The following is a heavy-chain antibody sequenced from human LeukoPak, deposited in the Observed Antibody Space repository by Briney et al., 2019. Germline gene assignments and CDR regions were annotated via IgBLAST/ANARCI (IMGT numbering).Heavy chain of an antibody. V-gene: IGHV3-30*03. CDR1: GFTFSRYG. D-gene: IGHD3-10*01. J-gene: IGHJ4*02. CDR2: ISYDGSNT. Sequence: GGSLRLSCAASGFTFSRYGMHWVRQAPGKGLEWAAVISYDGSNTYYADSVKGRFTISRDNSKNTLYLQMNSLRAGDTAVYYCARTLMEQVVRGGFDYWGQGTQVTVSS. CDR3: ARTLMEQVVRGGFDY.